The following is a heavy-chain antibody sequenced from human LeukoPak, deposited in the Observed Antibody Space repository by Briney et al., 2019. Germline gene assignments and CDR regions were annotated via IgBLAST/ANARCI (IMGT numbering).Heavy chain of an antibody. Sequence: ASVKVSCKASRYTFTGYYMHWVRQAPGQGLEWMGWINPNSGDTNYAPKFQGRVTMTRDTSISTAYMELSRLRSDDTAVYYCARVKVVVITTGIEFYFDYWGQGTLVTVSS. V-gene: IGHV1-2*02. CDR1: RYTFTGYY. J-gene: IGHJ4*02. CDR3: ARVKVVVITTGIEFYFDY. CDR2: INPNSGDT. D-gene: IGHD3-22*01.